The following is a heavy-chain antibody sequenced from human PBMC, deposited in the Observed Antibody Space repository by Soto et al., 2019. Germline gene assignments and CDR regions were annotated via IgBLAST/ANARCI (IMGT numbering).Heavy chain of an antibody. J-gene: IGHJ4*02. D-gene: IGHD4-17*01. CDR3: AKYARVRLTTGFDY. CDR1: GFTFSNYG. CDR2: LSGSGGST. V-gene: IGHV3-23*01. Sequence: XGSLRLSCAAAGFTFSNYGMSWVRQAPEKGLEWVSSLSGSGGSTYYADSVKGRFTISRDNSKDTLYLQMNNLRAEDTAIFYCAKYARVRLTTGFDYWGQGTLVTVSS.